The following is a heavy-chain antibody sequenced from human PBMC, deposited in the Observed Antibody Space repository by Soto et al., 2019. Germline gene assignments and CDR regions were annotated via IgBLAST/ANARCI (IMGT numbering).Heavy chain of an antibody. CDR1: GGTFSSYT. D-gene: IGHD4-17*01. V-gene: IGHV1-69*08. CDR3: ARDPLYGDYGDY. Sequence: QVQLVQSGAEVKKPGSSVKVSCKASGGTFSSYTISWVRQAPGQGLEWMGRIIPILGIANYAQNFQGRVTITADKSTSTAYMELSSLRSEDTAVYYCARDPLYGDYGDYWGQGTLVPVSS. J-gene: IGHJ4*02. CDR2: IIPILGIA.